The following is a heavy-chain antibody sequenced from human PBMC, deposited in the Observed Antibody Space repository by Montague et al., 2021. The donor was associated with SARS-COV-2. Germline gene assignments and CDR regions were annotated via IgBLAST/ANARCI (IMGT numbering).Heavy chain of an antibody. CDR2: IYYSGST. Sequence: SETLSLTCTVSDGSISSYYWSWIRQPPGKGLEWIGYIYYSGSTNYNPSLKSRVTISVDTSKNQFSLKLSSVTAADTAVYYCARTELRYFDGLVPVYFDYWGQGTLVTVSS. D-gene: IGHD3-9*01. CDR1: DGSISSYY. CDR3: ARTELRYFDGLVPVYFDY. V-gene: IGHV4-59*08. J-gene: IGHJ4*02.